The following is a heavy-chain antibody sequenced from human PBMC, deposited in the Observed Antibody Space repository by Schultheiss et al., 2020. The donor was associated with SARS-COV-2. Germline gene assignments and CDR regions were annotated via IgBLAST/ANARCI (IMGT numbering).Heavy chain of an antibody. V-gene: IGHV3-23*01. J-gene: IGHJ4*02. CDR2: ISGSGGST. Sequence: GGSLRLSCAASGFTVSSNYMSWVRQAPGKGLEWVSAISGSGGSTYYADSVKGRFTISRDNSKNTLYLQMNSLRAEDTAVYYCAIRGGYLSGYSYGYKGFDYWGQGTLVTVSS. CDR3: AIRGGYLSGYSYGYKGFDY. D-gene: IGHD5-18*01. CDR1: GFTVSSNY.